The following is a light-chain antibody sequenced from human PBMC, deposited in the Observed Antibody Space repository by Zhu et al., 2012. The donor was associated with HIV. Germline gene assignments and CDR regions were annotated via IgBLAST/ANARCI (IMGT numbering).Light chain of an antibody. CDR2: GTS. Sequence: AIRMTQSPSSLSASTGDRVTITCRASQGIGTYLAWYQQKPGTAPNFLIYGTSRLQTGVPLRFSGSGSGTEFTLTISSLQPEDFATYYCQQYYDYPRTFGQGTRVDI. V-gene: IGKV1-8*01. CDR1: QGIGTY. CDR3: QQYYDYPRT. J-gene: IGKJ1*01.